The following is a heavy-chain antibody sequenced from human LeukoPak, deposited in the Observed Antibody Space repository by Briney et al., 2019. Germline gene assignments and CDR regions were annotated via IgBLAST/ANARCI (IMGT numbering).Heavy chain of an antibody. CDR1: GFTFSSYA. V-gene: IGHV3-23*01. CDR2: ISGGGAST. CDR3: AKEGTYYDILTDLNYSYGMDV. Sequence: GGSLRLSCAASGFTFSSYAMSWVRQAPGKGLEWVSGISGGGASTYYADTVRGRFTISRDNSKNTLYLQMNSLRAEDTAVYYCAKEGTYYDILTDLNYSYGMDVWGQGTTVTVSS. D-gene: IGHD3-9*01. J-gene: IGHJ6*02.